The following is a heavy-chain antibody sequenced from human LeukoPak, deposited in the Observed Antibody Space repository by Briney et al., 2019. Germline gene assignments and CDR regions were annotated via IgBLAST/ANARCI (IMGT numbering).Heavy chain of an antibody. CDR3: ARQMATILDGILDY. V-gene: IGHV3-53*05. Sequence: GGSLRLSCTVSGFTVSSNSMSWVRQAPGKGLEWVSFIYSGGNTHYSDSVKGRFTISRDNSKNTLYLQMNSLKTEDTALYYCARQMATILDGILDYWGQGTLVTVSS. CDR1: GFTVSSNS. D-gene: IGHD5-24*01. J-gene: IGHJ4*02. CDR2: IYSGGNT.